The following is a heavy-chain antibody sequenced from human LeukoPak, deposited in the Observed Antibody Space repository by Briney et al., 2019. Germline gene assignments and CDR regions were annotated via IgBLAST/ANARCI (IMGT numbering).Heavy chain of an antibody. CDR1: GFTVSSNY. CDR2: ISGTGVGT. V-gene: IGHV3-23*01. Sequence: PGGSLRLSCAASGFTVSSNYMSWVRQAPGKGLEWVSTISGTGVGTFYADSVKGRLTISRDNPKNTLYLQMNSLRAEDTAVYYCAKNNWNDMPFVDYWGQGTLVTVSS. D-gene: IGHD1-20*01. CDR3: AKNNWNDMPFVDY. J-gene: IGHJ4*02.